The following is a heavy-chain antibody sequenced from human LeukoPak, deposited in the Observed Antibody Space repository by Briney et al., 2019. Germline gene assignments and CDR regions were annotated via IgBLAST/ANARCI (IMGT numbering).Heavy chain of an antibody. Sequence: SETLSLTCAVYGGSFSGYYWSWIRQPPGKGLEWIGEINHSGSTNYNPSLKSRVTISVDTSKNQFSLKLSSVTAADTAVYYCARGNYYYYMDVWGKGTTVTVSS. V-gene: IGHV4-34*01. J-gene: IGHJ6*03. CDR1: GGSFSGYY. CDR3: ARGNYYYYMDV. CDR2: INHSGST.